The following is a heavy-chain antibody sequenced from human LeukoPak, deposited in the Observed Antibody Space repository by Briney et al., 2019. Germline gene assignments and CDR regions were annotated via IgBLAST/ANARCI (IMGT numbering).Heavy chain of an antibody. J-gene: IGHJ4*02. V-gene: IGHV3-30*18. CDR3: AKNHYDYVWGSYRYQATFDY. D-gene: IGHD3-16*02. CDR2: ISYDGSNK. Sequence: GGSLRLSCAASGFTFSSYGMHWVRQAPGKGLEWVAVISYDGSNKYYADSVKGRFTISRDNSKNTLYLQMNSLRAEDTAVYYCAKNHYDYVWGSYRYQATFDYWCQGTLVTVSS. CDR1: GFTFSSYG.